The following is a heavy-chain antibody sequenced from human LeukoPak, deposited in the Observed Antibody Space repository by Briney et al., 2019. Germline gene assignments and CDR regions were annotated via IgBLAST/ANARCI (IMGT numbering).Heavy chain of an antibody. D-gene: IGHD4-23*01. J-gene: IGHJ4*02. Sequence: GGSLRLSCAASGFAYSDFWMSWVRQAPGKGLEWVGFIRAKTYGETTEYAASVKGRFTISRDDSKSIAYLQMNSLKTEDTAVYYCTRAVAHLDYWGQGTLVTVSS. V-gene: IGHV3-49*04. CDR3: TRAVAHLDY. CDR1: GFAYSDFW. CDR2: IRAKTYGETT.